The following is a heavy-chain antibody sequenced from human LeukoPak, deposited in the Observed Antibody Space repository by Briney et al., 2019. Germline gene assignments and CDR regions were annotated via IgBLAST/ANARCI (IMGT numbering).Heavy chain of an antibody. Sequence: ASVKVSCKASGYTFTASYIHWVRQAPGQGLEWMGWINPNTGGAHYAENFQGRVTMTRDTSISTAYMELSRLRSDDTAVYFCAREFRRYAYGYPSTNYFDGWGQGTLVTVSS. CDR3: AREFRRYAYGYPSTNYFDG. J-gene: IGHJ4*02. CDR1: GYTFTASY. D-gene: IGHD5-18*01. CDR2: INPNTGGA. V-gene: IGHV1-2*02.